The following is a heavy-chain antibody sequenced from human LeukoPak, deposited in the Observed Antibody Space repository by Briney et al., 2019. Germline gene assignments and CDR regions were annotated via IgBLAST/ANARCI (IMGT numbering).Heavy chain of an antibody. CDR1: GGSLSGYY. Sequence: SETLSLTCAVSGGSLSGYYWSWIRQSPGKGPEWMGDIHHDGRTKYKSSFKSRITIFLVSSKNEVSLRLSPVTPADTALYFCARDVVPRDYGDTLNAYDLWGQGTMVTVS. J-gene: IGHJ3*01. CDR2: IHHDGRT. V-gene: IGHV4-34*01. CDR3: ARDVVPRDYGDTLNAYDL. D-gene: IGHD4-17*01.